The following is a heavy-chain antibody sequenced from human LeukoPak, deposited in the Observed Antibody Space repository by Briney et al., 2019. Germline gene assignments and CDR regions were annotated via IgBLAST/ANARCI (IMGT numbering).Heavy chain of an antibody. CDR1: GGSISSSSYY. D-gene: IGHD2-21*02. J-gene: IGHJ3*02. CDR3: ARSHIVAVTGFAFDI. V-gene: IGHV4-39*01. CDR2: IYYSGST. Sequence: PSETLSLTCTVSGGSISSSSYYWGWIRQPPGKGLEWIGSIYYSGSTYYNPSLKSRVTITVDTSENQFSLKLSSVTAADTTVYYCARSHIVAVTGFAFDIWGQGTLVTVSS.